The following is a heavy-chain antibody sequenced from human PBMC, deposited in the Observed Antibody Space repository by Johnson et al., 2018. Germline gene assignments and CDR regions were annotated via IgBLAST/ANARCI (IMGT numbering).Heavy chain of an antibody. J-gene: IGHJ1*01. CDR3: ARGHSSGLSSAEYFQH. D-gene: IGHD6-19*01. Sequence: VQLVQSGGGLVEPGGSLRLSCAASGFTFSSYSMNWVRQAPGQGLEWVSSISSCSTYIYFADSVKGRFTISRDNAKNSLYLQRNSLRAEDTAVYHCARGHSSGLSSAEYFQHWGQGTLVTVSS. CDR1: GFTFSSYS. V-gene: IGHV3-21*01. CDR2: ISSCSTYI.